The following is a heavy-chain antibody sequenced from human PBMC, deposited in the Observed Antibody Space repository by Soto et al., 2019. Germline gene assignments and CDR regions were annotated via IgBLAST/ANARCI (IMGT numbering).Heavy chain of an antibody. V-gene: IGHV4-39*01. J-gene: IGHJ4*02. D-gene: IGHD6-13*01. CDR1: GGSISSSSYY. Sequence: SETLSLTCTVSGGSISSSSYYWGWIRQPPGKGLEWIGSIYYSGSTYYNPSLKSRVTISVDTSKNQFSLKLSSVTAAETTVYYCARPRIAAAGTIDYWGQGTLVTVSS. CDR2: IYYSGST. CDR3: ARPRIAAAGTIDY.